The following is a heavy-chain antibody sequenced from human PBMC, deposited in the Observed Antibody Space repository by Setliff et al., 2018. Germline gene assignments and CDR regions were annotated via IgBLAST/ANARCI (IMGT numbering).Heavy chain of an antibody. Sequence: GGSLRLSCAASGFTFSTYWMSWVRQAPGKGLEWVANINRDGIEKHYVDSVKGRFTISRDNARNSLYLQMNSLRAEDTAVYYCARSPANGGHDAFDIWGQGTMVTVSS. CDR1: GFTFSTYW. J-gene: IGHJ3*02. CDR3: ARSPANGGHDAFDI. V-gene: IGHV3-7*03. CDR2: INRDGIEK. D-gene: IGHD6-25*01.